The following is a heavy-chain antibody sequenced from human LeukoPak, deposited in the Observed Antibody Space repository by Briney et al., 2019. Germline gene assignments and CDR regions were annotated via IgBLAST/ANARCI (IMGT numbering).Heavy chain of an antibody. D-gene: IGHD4-23*01. J-gene: IGHJ4*02. CDR1: GGTFSSYA. V-gene: IGHV1-69*13. CDR3: ARDNEDYGGNSDAY. CDR2: IIPIFGTA. Sequence: SVKVSCKASGGTFSSYAISWVRQAPGQGLEWMGGIIPIFGTANYAQKFQGRVTITADESTSTAYMELSSLRSEDTAVYYCARDNEDYGGNSDAYWDQGTLVTVSS.